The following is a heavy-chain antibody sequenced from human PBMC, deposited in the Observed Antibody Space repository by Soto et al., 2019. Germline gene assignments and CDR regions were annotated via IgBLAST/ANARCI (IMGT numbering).Heavy chain of an antibody. V-gene: IGHV1-2*04. Sequence: VASVKVSCKASGYTFIAYYIHWVRQAPGQGLEWMGCINPNSGVTNYAQQFQGWVTMTRDTSINTAYMELSRLKSDDTAVYYCARDPTTTTGYFHHWGQGTLVTVSS. J-gene: IGHJ1*01. CDR3: ARDPTTTTGYFHH. CDR1: GYTFIAYY. CDR2: INPNSGVT. D-gene: IGHD1-1*01.